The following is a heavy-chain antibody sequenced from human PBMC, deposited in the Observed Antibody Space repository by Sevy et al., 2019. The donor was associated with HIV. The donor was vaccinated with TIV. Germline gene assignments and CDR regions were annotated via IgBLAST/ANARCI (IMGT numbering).Heavy chain of an antibody. CDR2: TIPIFGTA. J-gene: IGHJ6*02. Sequence: ASVKVSCKASGGTFSSYAISWVRQAPGQGLEWMGGTIPIFGTANYAQKFQGRVTITADESTSTAYLELSSLRSEDTAVYYCASSVAAAGRGFPYGMDVWGQGTTVTVSS. D-gene: IGHD6-13*01. CDR1: GGTFSSYA. V-gene: IGHV1-69*13. CDR3: ASSVAAAGRGFPYGMDV.